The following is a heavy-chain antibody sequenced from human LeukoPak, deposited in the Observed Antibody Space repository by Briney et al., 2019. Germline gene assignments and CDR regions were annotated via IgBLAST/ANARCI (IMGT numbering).Heavy chain of an antibody. V-gene: IGHV3-7*01. CDR3: ARDQRGILTVDY. CDR1: GFTFSSYW. CDR2: IKQDGSEK. Sequence: GGSLRLSCAASGFTFSSYWMSWVRQAPGKGLEWVANIKQDGSEKYYVDSVKGRFTISRDNAKNSLYLQMNTLRAEDTAVNYCARDQRGILTVDYWGQGTLVTVSS. D-gene: IGHD3-9*01. J-gene: IGHJ4*02.